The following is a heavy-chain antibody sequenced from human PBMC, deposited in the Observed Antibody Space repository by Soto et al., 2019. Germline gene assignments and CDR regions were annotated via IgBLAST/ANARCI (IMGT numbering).Heavy chain of an antibody. CDR3: AREGSFYGAFDY. CDR2: IYYSGST. Sequence: SETLSLTCTVSGGSISSYYWSWIRQPPGKGLEWIGYIYYSGSTNYNPSLKSRVTISVDTSKNQFSLKLSSVTAADTAVYYCAREGSFYGAFDYWGQGTLVTVSS. V-gene: IGHV4-59*01. CDR1: GGSISSYY. D-gene: IGHD4-17*01. J-gene: IGHJ4*02.